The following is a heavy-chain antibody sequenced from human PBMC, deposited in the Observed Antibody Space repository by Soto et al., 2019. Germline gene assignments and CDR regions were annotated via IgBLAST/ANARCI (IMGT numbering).Heavy chain of an antibody. CDR1: GYTFTSYG. J-gene: IGHJ4*02. CDR2: ISAYNGNT. V-gene: IGHV1-18*01. CDR3: ARVFLSIVGATHYDY. D-gene: IGHD1-26*01. Sequence: GASVKVSCKASGYTFTSYGISWVRQAPGQGLEWMGWISAYNGNTNYAQKLQGRVTMTTDTSTSTAYMELRSLRSDDTAVYYCARVFLSIVGATHYDYWGQGTLVTVSS.